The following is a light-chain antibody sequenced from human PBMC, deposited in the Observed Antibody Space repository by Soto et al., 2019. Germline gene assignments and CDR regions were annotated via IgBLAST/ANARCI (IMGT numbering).Light chain of an antibody. V-gene: IGLV2-11*01. CDR3: CSYAGSYTYV. Sequence: QSVLTQPRSVSGSPGQSVPISCTGTSSDVGGYNYVSWYQQHPGKAPKLMIYDVSKRPSGVPDRFSGSKSGNTASLTISGLQAEDEADYYCCSYAGSYTYVFGTGTKVT. J-gene: IGLJ1*01. CDR1: SSDVGGYNY. CDR2: DVS.